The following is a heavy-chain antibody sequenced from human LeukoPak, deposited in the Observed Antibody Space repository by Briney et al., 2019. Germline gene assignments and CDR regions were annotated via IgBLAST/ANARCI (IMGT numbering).Heavy chain of an antibody. CDR1: GFTFSDYS. D-gene: IGHD2-15*01. CDR3: AKESAGRCSGGSCFPFDC. V-gene: IGHV3-21*01. J-gene: IGHJ4*02. CDR2: ISSRSSST. Sequence: GGSLRLSCAASGFTFSDYSMNWVRQGPGKGLEWVSSISSRSSSTSYIASVKGRFTISRDNAKNSLYLQMNSLRAEDTAVYYCAKESAGRCSGGSCFPFDCWGQGTLVTVSS.